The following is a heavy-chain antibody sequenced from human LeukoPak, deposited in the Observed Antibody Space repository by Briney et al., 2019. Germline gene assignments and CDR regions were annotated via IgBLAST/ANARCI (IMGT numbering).Heavy chain of an antibody. CDR2: ISSSSSPI. CDR1: GFSSSTYS. D-gene: IGHD2-2*01. CDR3: ARSGYCTSTSCLNGRGAFDI. V-gene: IGHV3-48*04. Sequence: GGSLRLSCAASGFSSSTYSMNWVRQAPGKGLEWVSYISSSSSPIYYADSVKGRFTISRDNAKNSLYLQMNSLRAEDTAVYYCARSGYCTSTSCLNGRGAFDIWGQGTMVTVSS. J-gene: IGHJ3*02.